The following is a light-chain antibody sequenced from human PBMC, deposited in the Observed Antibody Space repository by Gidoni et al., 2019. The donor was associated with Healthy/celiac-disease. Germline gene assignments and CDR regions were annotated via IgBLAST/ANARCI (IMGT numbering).Light chain of an antibody. V-gene: IGLV2-23*01. J-gene: IGLJ2*01. CDR3: CSYAGSSTH. Sequence: QSALTQPASVSGSPGQSITISCTGTSSDVGSYNLVSWYQQPPGKAPKLMIYEGSKRPSGVSNRFSGSKSGNTASLTISGLQAEDEADYYCCSYAGSSTHFGGGTKLTVL. CDR1: SSDVGSYNL. CDR2: EGS.